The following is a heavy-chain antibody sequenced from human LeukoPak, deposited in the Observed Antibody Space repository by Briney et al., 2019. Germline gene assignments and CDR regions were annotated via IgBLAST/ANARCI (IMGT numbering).Heavy chain of an antibody. CDR2: IYYSGST. V-gene: IGHV4-31*03. D-gene: IGHD3-10*01. J-gene: IGHJ4*02. Sequence: SQTLSLTCTVSGGSLSSGGYYWRWIRQHPGTGLEWIGYIYYSGSTYYNPSLKGRVTISVDTSNNQFSLKLSSVTAADTAVYYCARGLWFGELLYNYYFDYWGQGTLVTVSS. CDR1: GGSLSSGGYY. CDR3: ARGLWFGELLYNYYFDY.